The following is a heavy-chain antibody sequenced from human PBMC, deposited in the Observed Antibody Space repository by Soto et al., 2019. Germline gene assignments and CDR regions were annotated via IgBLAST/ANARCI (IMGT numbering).Heavy chain of an antibody. J-gene: IGHJ5*02. D-gene: IGHD2-2*02. Sequence: PSETLSLTCTVSGGSISSYYWSWIRQPPGKGLEWIGYIYYSGSTNYNPSLKSRVTISVDTSKNQFSLKLSSVTAEDTAVYYCARATVGYCSSTSCYNGRRTRWFDPWGQGTLVTVS. CDR1: GGSISSYY. CDR2: IYYSGST. CDR3: ARATVGYCSSTSCYNGRRTRWFDP. V-gene: IGHV4-59*01.